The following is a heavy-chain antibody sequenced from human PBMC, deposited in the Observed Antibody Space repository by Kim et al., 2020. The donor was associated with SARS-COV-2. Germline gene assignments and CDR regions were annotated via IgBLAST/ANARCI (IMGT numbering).Heavy chain of an antibody. CDR2: IIPIFGTA. CDR3: AKDKLAIFGVDIKVNYYYY. J-gene: IGHJ6*01. Sequence: SVKVSCTASGGPFSSYAISWVRQAPGHGLEWMGGIIPIFGTANYAQKFQGRVTITADESTSTAYMELSSLRSEETAGDYCAKDKLAIFGVDIKVNYYYY. V-gene: IGHV1-69*01. CDR1: GGPFSSYA. D-gene: IGHD3-3*01.